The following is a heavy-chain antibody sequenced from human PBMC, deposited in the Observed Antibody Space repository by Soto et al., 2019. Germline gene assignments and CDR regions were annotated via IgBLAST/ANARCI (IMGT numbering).Heavy chain of an antibody. CDR3: ARDPYCSGGSCQNYYFDY. Sequence: PGGSLRLSCAASGFTFSSYSMNWVRQAPGKGLEWVSYISSSSSTIYYADSVKGRFTISRDNAKNSLYLQMNSLRDEDTAVYYCARDPYCSGGSCQNYYFDYWGQGTLVTVSS. D-gene: IGHD2-15*01. V-gene: IGHV3-48*02. CDR2: ISSSSSTI. CDR1: GFTFSSYS. J-gene: IGHJ4*02.